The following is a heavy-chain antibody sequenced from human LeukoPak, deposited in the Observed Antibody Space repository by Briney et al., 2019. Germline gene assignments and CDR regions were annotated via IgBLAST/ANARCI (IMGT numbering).Heavy chain of an antibody. Sequence: GGSLRLSCAASGFTFSSYAMSWVRQAPGKGLEWVSAISGSGGSTYYADSVKGRFTISRDNSKNTLYLQMNSLRAEDTAVYYCAEDYYGSGSYYYWGQGTLVTVSS. J-gene: IGHJ4*02. CDR1: GFTFSSYA. CDR3: AEDYYGSGSYYY. D-gene: IGHD3-10*01. V-gene: IGHV3-23*01. CDR2: ISGSGGST.